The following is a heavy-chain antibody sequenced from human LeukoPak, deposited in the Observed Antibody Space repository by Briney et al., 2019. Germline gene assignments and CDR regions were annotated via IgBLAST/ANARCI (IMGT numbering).Heavy chain of an antibody. Sequence: ASVKVSCKASGNTFTNYFIHWVRQAPGQGLEWMGRIISSGSDTIYAQKFQGRVAVTRDTSTNTVYMDLSSLKSEDTAVYYCARDGSYYDFDLWGQGTLVAVSS. CDR3: ARDGSYYDFDL. V-gene: IGHV1-46*01. CDR2: IISSGSDT. J-gene: IGHJ4*02. D-gene: IGHD3-10*01. CDR1: GNTFTNYF.